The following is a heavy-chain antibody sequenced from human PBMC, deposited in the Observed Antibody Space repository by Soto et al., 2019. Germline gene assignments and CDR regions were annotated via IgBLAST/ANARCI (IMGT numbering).Heavy chain of an antibody. Sequence: PSETLSLTCAVYGGSFIGYYWSWIRQPPGKGLEWIGEINHSGSTNYNPSLKSRVTISVDTSKNQFSLKLSSVTAADTAVYYCVRGPDPGSGYYGWVYWGQGTLVTVSS. CDR2: INHSGST. CDR1: GGSFIGYY. CDR3: VRGPDPGSGYYGWVY. V-gene: IGHV4-34*01. J-gene: IGHJ4*02. D-gene: IGHD3-3*01.